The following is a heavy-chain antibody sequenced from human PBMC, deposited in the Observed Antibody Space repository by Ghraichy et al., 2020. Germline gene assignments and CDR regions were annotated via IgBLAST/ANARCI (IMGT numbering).Heavy chain of an antibody. CDR3: TRESYYYGSGTSFDY. J-gene: IGHJ4*02. CDR1: GFTFGDYA. Sequence: GGSLRLSCTASGFTFGDYAMSWVRQAPGKGLEWVGFIRSKAYGGTTEYAASVKGRFTISRDDSKSIAYLQMNSLKTEDTAVYYCTRESYYYGSGTSFDYWGQGTLVTVSS. V-gene: IGHV3-49*04. D-gene: IGHD3-10*01. CDR2: IRSKAYGGTT.